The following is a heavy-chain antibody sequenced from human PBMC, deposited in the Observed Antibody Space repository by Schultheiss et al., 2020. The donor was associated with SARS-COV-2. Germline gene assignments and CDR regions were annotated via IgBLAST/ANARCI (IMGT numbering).Heavy chain of an antibody. D-gene: IGHD6-19*01. CDR2: ISSSSSTI. CDR1: GFTFSDYY. J-gene: IGHJ2*01. CDR3: ARDRIAVAAGVRYFDL. Sequence: GGSLRLSCAASGFTFSDYYMSWIRQAPGKGLEWVSYISSSSSTIYYADSVKGRFTISRDNAKNSLYLQMNSLRAEDTAVYYCARDRIAVAAGVRYFDLWGRGTLVTVSS. V-gene: IGHV3-11*04.